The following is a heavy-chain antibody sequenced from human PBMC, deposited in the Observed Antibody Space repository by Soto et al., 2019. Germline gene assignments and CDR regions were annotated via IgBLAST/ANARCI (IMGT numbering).Heavy chain of an antibody. V-gene: IGHV1-18*01. D-gene: IGHD3-22*01. CDR2: ISVYSGKT. CDR3: ANHYYDCSCFPY. Sequence: GASVKVSCKASGYTFTSYGITWVRQAPGQGLEWMGWISVYSGKTNYPRKFQDRVTMTTDTSATTAYMELTSLTSEDTAVYYCANHYYDCSCFPYWGQGTLVTVSS. J-gene: IGHJ4*01. CDR1: GYTFTSYG.